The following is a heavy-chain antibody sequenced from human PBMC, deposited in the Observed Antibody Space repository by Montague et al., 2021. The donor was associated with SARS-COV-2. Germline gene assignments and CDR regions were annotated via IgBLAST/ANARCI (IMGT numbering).Heavy chain of an antibody. D-gene: IGHD1-1*01. Sequence: YAISGDSVSSNSAAWNWIRQSPSGGLEWLGRTYYRSKWYTDYAPSVKTRITITPDTSNNQFSLHLNSVTPGDTAVYYCAREGTVPGPRGIYFDDWGQGTLVTDSS. CDR1: GDSVSSNSAA. V-gene: IGHV6-1*01. J-gene: IGHJ4*02. CDR2: TYYRSKWYT. CDR3: AREGTVPGPRGIYFDD.